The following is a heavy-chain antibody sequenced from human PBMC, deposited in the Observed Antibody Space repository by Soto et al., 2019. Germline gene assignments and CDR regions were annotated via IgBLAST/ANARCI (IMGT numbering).Heavy chain of an antibody. Sequence: GSLRLSCAASGFPFRSFTMNWVRQAPGKGLEWVSTISSNSAYIYYTDALRGRFTISRDNAKNSLHLQMNSLRAEDTAVYYCTRDASRDSSARGWFDPWGPGTLVTVSS. CDR1: GFPFRSFT. CDR2: ISSNSAYI. J-gene: IGHJ5*02. CDR3: TRDASRDSSARGWFDP. V-gene: IGHV3-21*01. D-gene: IGHD6-13*01.